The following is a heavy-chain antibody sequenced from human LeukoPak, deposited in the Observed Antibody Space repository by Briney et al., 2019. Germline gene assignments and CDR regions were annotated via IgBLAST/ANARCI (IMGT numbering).Heavy chain of an antibody. J-gene: IGHJ6*02. V-gene: IGHV4-59*08. Sequence: SETLSLTCAVSGGSISSYYWSWIRQPPGKGLEWIGYIYYSGSTNYNPSLKSRVTISVDASKNQFSLKLSSVTAADTAVYYCARHGKDYYGSGSYALYYYYGMDVWGQGTTVTVSS. CDR2: IYYSGST. D-gene: IGHD3-10*01. CDR1: GGSISSYY. CDR3: ARHGKDYYGSGSYALYYYYGMDV.